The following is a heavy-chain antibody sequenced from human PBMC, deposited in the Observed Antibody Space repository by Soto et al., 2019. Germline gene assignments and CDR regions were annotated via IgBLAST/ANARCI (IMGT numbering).Heavy chain of an antibody. CDR3: ARVQGVAARPYYYYGMDV. J-gene: IGHJ6*02. Sequence: PGGSLRLSCAASGFTFSSYWMHWVRQAPGEGLVWVSRINSDGSSTSYADSVKGRFTISRDNAKNTLYLQMNSLRAEDTAVYYCARVQGVAARPYYYYGMDVWGQGTTVTVS. D-gene: IGHD6-6*01. V-gene: IGHV3-74*01. CDR1: GFTFSSYW. CDR2: INSDGSST.